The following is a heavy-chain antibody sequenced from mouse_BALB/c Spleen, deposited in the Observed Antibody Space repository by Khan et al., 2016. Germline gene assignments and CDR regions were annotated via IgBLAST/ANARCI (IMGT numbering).Heavy chain of an antibody. CDR1: GYSFTSYY. CDR2: IDPFNGGT. Sequence: VQLQQSGPELMKPGASVKISCKASGYSFTSYYMHWVKQSHGKSLEWIGYIDPFNGGTSYNQKFKGKATLTVDKSSSTAYMRLSSLTSEDSAVYYCARSTQSYYAMDYWGQGTTVTVSS. J-gene: IGHJ4*01. CDR3: ARSTQSYYAMDY. V-gene: IGHV1S135*01.